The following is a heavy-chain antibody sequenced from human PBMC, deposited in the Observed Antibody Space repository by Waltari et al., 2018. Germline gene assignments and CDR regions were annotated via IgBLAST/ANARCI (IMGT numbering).Heavy chain of an antibody. V-gene: IGHV4-34*02. CDR2: IDESGGT. J-gene: IGHJ4*02. Sequence: QVQLQQWGAGLLKPSETLSLTCAVYGGSFSGYYWSWIRQPPGKGLEWIGEIDESGGTSGSPSLKSQVTRTVDTSKNQFSLKVKSVTAADAAVYYCARGYCSGDSCSVYFDYWGQGALVTVSS. D-gene: IGHD2-15*01. CDR3: ARGYCSGDSCSVYFDY. CDR1: GGSFSGYY.